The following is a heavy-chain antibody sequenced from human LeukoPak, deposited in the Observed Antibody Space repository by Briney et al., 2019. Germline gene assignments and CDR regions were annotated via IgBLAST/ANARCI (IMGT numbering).Heavy chain of an antibody. CDR2: IYYSGST. D-gene: IGHD6-19*01. CDR1: GGSISSSSYY. J-gene: IGHJ5*02. V-gene: IGHV4-39*07. CDR3: ARGIYSSGWYLRGGNNWFDP. Sequence: PSETLSLTCTVSGGSISSSSYYWGWIRQPPGKGLEWIGSIYYSGSTYYNPSLKSRVTMSVDTSKNQFSLRLTSVTAADTAVYYCARGIYSSGWYLRGGNNWFDPWGQGTLVTVSS.